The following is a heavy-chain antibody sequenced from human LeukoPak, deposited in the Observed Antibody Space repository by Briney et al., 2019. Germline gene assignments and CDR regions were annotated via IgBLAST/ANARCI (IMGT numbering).Heavy chain of an antibody. J-gene: IGHJ4*02. D-gene: IGHD5-12*01. CDR2: INPSGGST. Sequence: ASVKVSCKASGYTFINYGINWVRQAPGQGLEWMGIINPSGGSTSYAQKFQGRVTMTRDTSTSTVYMELSSLRSEDTAVYYCARAGYSGYEPGSFDYWGQGTLVTVSS. CDR1: GYTFINYG. CDR3: ARAGYSGYEPGSFDY. V-gene: IGHV1-46*01.